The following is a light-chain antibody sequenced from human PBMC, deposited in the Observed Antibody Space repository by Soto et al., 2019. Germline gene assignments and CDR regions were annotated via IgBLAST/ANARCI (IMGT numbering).Light chain of an antibody. CDR1: KDISIH. J-gene: IGKJ4*01. CDR2: AAS. CDR3: EHVRSFVPRT. V-gene: IGKV1-9*01. Sequence: IPLTQSPSSLSASVGDSVTITCRASKDISIHLAWYQQKPGKAPKVLIYAASTLESGIPSRFSGSGYGTDFTLTISSQQAEDFATYSCEHVRSFVPRTCGGGTKADSK.